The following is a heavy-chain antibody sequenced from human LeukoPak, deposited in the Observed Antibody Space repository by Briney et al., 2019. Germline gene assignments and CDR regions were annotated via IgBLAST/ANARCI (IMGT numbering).Heavy chain of an antibody. D-gene: IGHD4-17*01. CDR1: GFTLNKYW. CDR2: ITGDGSDI. Sequence: VGSLRLSSEPSGFTLNKYWMHWVRQAPAKGLVWVSRITGDGSDIAYADSVKGRVTVSRDDAKNTLFLQMTSLRVEDTAIYYCARDAYTTTSNWLDPWGQGTLATVSS. V-gene: IGHV3-74*01. J-gene: IGHJ5*02. CDR3: ARDAYTTTSNWLDP.